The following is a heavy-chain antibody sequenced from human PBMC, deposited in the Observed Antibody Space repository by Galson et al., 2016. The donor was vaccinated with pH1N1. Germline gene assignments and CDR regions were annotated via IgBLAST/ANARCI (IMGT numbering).Heavy chain of an antibody. CDR2: ITGGGRT. Sequence: SLRLSCAASGFTFSSHGMSWVRQTPGRGLEWLSHITGGGRTYAADSVKGRFTISRDNSKNTVYLEMNSLRAEETAVYFCAKDVAVAGTNYFDHWGQGTLVTISS. CDR3: AKDVAVAGTNYFDH. J-gene: IGHJ4*02. CDR1: GFTFSSHG. D-gene: IGHD6-19*01. V-gene: IGHV3-23*01.